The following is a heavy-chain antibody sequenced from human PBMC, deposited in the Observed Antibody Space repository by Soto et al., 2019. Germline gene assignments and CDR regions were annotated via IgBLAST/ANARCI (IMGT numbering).Heavy chain of an antibody. D-gene: IGHD5-18*01. CDR2: ISGYNGNT. J-gene: IGHJ6*02. V-gene: IGHV1-18*01. CDR3: ARDPGFGFGYSYAFAMDV. CDR1: GFTFWNYG. Sequence: VTVSRTASGFTFWNYGNRRVRPGPGPRVEWMGWISGYNGNTHYEEKVQDRIKMTTDTSTSTTYLELRSLRSDDTAVYFCARDPGFGFGYSYAFAMDVWGQGTTVTVSS.